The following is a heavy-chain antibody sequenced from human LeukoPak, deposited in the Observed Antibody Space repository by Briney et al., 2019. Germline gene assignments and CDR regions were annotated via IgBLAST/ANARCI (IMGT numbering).Heavy chain of an antibody. J-gene: IGHJ4*02. D-gene: IGHD3-3*01. CDR2: ISSSGGST. CDR1: GFAISGDA. CDR3: AKDYYDFWSGL. Sequence: GGSLRLSCAASGFAISGDAISWVRQAPGKGQERDSAISSSGGSTYYADSVKDRFTISRANSKNKLYLQMSSVRAEDTAVYYCAKDYYDFWSGLWGQGTLVTVPS. V-gene: IGHV3-23*01.